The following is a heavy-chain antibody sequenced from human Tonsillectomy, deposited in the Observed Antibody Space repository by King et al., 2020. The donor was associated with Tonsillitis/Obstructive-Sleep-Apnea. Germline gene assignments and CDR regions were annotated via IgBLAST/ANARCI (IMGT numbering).Heavy chain of an antibody. J-gene: IGHJ5*02. CDR2: ISSSASTI. CDR1: GFTFSTYG. CDR3: ARERRSGWYVNLFDP. D-gene: IGHD6-19*01. V-gene: IGHV3-48*02. Sequence: VQLVESGGGLEQPGGSLRLSCAASGFTFSTYGMDWVRQAPGKGLEWVSYISSSASTIYYADSVKGRFTISRDNAKNSLSLQMNSLRDEDTAVYYCARERRSGWYVNLFDPWGQGTLVTVSS.